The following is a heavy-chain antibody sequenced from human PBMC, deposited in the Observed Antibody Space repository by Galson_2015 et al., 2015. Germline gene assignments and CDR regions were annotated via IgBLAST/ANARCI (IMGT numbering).Heavy chain of an antibody. Sequence: TLSLTCTVSGGSISSGGYYWSWIRQHPGKGLEWIGYIYYSGSTYYNPSLKSRVTISVDTSKNQFSLKLSSVTAADTAVYYCARGGLTMVQGVIQYWGQGTLVTVSS. D-gene: IGHD3-10*01. V-gene: IGHV4-31*03. CDR1: GGSISSGGYY. CDR3: ARGGLTMVQGVIQY. J-gene: IGHJ4*02. CDR2: IYYSGST.